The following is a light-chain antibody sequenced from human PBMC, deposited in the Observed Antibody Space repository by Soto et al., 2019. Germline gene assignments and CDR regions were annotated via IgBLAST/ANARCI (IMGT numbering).Light chain of an antibody. V-gene: IGKV3-15*01. J-gene: IGKJ2*01. CDR3: QQYNNWPFT. CDR1: QSVASY. Sequence: EIVLTQSPATLSVSPGERATLSCRASQSVASYLAWYHQKPGQAPRLLIYGASTRATGVPARFSGSGSGTEFTLTISSLQSEDFAVYYCQQYNNWPFTFGQGTNLEIK. CDR2: GAS.